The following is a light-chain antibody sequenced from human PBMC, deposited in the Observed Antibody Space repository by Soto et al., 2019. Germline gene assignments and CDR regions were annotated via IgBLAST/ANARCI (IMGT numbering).Light chain of an antibody. CDR2: GAF. J-gene: IGKJ1*01. CDR1: QSISGT. Sequence: EIVMTQSPATLSVSPGGRATLSCRASQSISGTLAWYQQKPGQAPRLLIYGAFTRATSFPARVSGRGVGNDFNLHLRSLQSEEFAVYYCQQYNNWPWTFGQGTKVDIK. CDR3: QQYNNWPWT. V-gene: IGKV3-15*01.